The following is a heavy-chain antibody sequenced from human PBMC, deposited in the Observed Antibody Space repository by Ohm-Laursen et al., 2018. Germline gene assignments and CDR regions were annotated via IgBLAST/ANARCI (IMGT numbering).Heavy chain of an antibody. J-gene: IGHJ4*02. CDR1: GFTFDDYA. CDR2: ISWDGGST. Sequence: SLRLSCAASGFTFDDYAMHWVRQAPGKGLEWVSLISWDGGSTYYADSVKGRFTISRDNSKNSLYLQMNSLRAEDTALYYCAKDMGYSSGPDYWGQGILVTVSS. D-gene: IGHD6-19*01. CDR3: AKDMGYSSGPDY. V-gene: IGHV3-43D*04.